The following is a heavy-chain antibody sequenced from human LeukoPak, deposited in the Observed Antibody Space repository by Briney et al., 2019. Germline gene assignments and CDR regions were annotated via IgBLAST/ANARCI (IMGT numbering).Heavy chain of an antibody. CDR1: GYTFTSYD. V-gene: IGHV1-8*01. J-gene: IGHJ6*02. CDR2: MNPNSGNT. Sequence: ASVKVSCKASGYTFTSYDINWVRQATGQGLEWMGWMNPNSGNTGYAQKFQGRVTMTRNTSISTAYMELSSLRSEDTAVYYCARDVLRFLEWLPGTYYYYGMDVWGQGTTVTVSS. CDR3: ARDVLRFLEWLPGTYYYYGMDV. D-gene: IGHD3-3*01.